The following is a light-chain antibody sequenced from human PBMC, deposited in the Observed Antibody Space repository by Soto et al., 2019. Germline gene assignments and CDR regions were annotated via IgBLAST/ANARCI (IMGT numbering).Light chain of an antibody. CDR3: QQYNSYPT. Sequence: IVITQPPATLYVSPRERATLSCRASQTVSSNLAWYQQKPGQAPRLLIYGASTRATGIPARFSGSGSGTEFTLTISSLQPDDFATYYCQQYNSYPTFGQGTKVDI. CDR2: GAS. J-gene: IGKJ1*01. V-gene: IGKV3-15*01. CDR1: QTVSSN.